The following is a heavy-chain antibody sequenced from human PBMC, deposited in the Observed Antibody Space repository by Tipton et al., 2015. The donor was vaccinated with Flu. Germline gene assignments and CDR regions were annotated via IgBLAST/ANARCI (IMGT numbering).Heavy chain of an antibody. CDR2: INHSGST. CDR1: GGSFSGYY. J-gene: IGHJ2*01. V-gene: IGHV4-34*01. Sequence: TLSLTCAVSGGSFSGYYWSWIRQPPGKGLEWIGEINHSGSTNYNPSLKSRVTISVDTSKNQFSLKLSSVTAADTAVYYCASGGGGWYRDWYFDLWGRGTLVTVSS. CDR3: ASGGGGWYRDWYFDL. D-gene: IGHD6-19*01.